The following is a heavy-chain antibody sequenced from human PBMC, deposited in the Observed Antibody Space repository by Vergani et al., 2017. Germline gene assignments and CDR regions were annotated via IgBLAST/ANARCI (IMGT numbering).Heavy chain of an antibody. J-gene: IGHJ2*01. CDR2: IYYSGST. CDR1: GGSISSHY. V-gene: IGHV4-59*11. CDR3: ARVGFLEWLLYEPTGWYFDL. D-gene: IGHD3-3*01. Sequence: QVQLQESGPGLVKPSETLSLTCTVSGGSISSHYWSWIRQPPGKGLEWIGYIYYSGSTNYNPSLKSRVTISVDTSKNQFSLKLSSVTAADTAVYYCARVGFLEWLLYEPTGWYFDLWGRGTLVTVSS.